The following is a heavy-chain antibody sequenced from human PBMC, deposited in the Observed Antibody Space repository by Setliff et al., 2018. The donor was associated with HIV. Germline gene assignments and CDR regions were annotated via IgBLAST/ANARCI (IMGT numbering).Heavy chain of an antibody. CDR1: GDSISSRTSH. Sequence: SETLSLTCTVSGDSISSRTSHWAWVRQPPGKGLEWIGYIYQTGSTNYSPSLQSRVTMSVETSKNQFSLKLSSVTAADTAVYYCARCMFSLRSRHIIYYMDVWGKGTTVTVSS. J-gene: IGHJ6*03. CDR3: ARCMFSLRSRHIIYYMDV. D-gene: IGHD2-8*01. CDR2: IYQTGST. V-gene: IGHV4-61*05.